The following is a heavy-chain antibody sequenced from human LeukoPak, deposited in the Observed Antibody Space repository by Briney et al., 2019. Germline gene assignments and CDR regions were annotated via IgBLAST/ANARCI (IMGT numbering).Heavy chain of an antibody. CDR2: ISDDGSNK. V-gene: IGHV3-30*18. Sequence: PGRSLRLSCAASGFTFSSYGMHWVRQAPGKGLEWVAAISDDGSNKYYADSVKGRFTISRDNSKNTLYLRMNTLRAEDTAVYYCAKWVDTAMAHWGQGTLVTVSS. CDR1: GFTFSSYG. CDR3: AKWVDTAMAH. J-gene: IGHJ4*02. D-gene: IGHD5-18*01.